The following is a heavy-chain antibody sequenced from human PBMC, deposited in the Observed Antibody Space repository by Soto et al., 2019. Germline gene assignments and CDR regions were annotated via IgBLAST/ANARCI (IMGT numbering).Heavy chain of an antibody. J-gene: IGHJ6*02. D-gene: IGHD3-22*01. CDR2: ISPYDGNT. V-gene: IGHV1-18*01. CDR3: ARGGYYDSSGSRNYHYYGMNV. Sequence: QVQLVQSGGEVKKPGASVKVSCKASGYTFSSYGINWVRQAPGQRLEWLGWISPYDGNTKYAQILQGRVSMTTDTSTKTAYMEVRSLRSEDTAVYYCARGGYYDSSGSRNYHYYGMNVWGQGTTVTVSS. CDR1: GYTFSSYG.